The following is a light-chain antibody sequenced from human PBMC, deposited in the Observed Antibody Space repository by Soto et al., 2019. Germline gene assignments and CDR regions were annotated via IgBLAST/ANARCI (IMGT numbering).Light chain of an antibody. J-gene: IGKJ5*01. V-gene: IGKV1-9*01. CDR2: AAS. Sequence: DIQLTQSPSFLSASVGDRVTITCRAGQGISSYLAWYQQKPGKAPKLLIYAASTLQSGVPSRSSGSRSGTKGTLTISSTHPEYCATYYCQQLNSYPITFGRGTRLVIK. CDR3: QQLNSYPIT. CDR1: QGISSY.